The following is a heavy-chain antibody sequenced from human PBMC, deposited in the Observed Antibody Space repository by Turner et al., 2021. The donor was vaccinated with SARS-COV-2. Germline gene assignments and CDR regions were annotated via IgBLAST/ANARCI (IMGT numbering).Heavy chain of an antibody. CDR2: IYYRGST. J-gene: IGHJ4*02. CDR1: GGSISSYY. CDR3: ARTDGYNYDY. D-gene: IGHD5-12*01. Sequence: QVQLQESGPGLVQPSATLSLTCTVSGGSISSYYWSWIRQPPGKGLEWIGYIYYRGSTNYNPALKSRVTISIDTSKNQFSLKLSSVNAADTAVYYCARTDGYNYDYWGQGTLVTVSS. V-gene: IGHV4-59*01.